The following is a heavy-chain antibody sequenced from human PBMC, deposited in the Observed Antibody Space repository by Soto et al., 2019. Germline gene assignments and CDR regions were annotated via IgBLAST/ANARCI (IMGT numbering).Heavy chain of an antibody. CDR2: ISAYNGNT. Sequence: GVSVKLSCNASGYTFTSYGISWVRQAPGQGLEWMGWISAYNGNTNYAQNLQGRVTMTTDTSTSTAYMELRSLRSDDTAVYYCARDYYDSREFDYWGQGTLVTVSS. D-gene: IGHD3-22*01. J-gene: IGHJ4*02. CDR3: ARDYYDSREFDY. V-gene: IGHV1-18*01. CDR1: GYTFTSYG.